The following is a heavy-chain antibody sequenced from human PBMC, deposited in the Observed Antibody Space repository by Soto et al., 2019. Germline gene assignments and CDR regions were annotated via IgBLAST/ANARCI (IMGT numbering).Heavy chain of an antibody. Sequence: TLSLTCTFSGGSISSGDYYWIWIRQPPWKGLEWIGYIYYSGSTYYNPSLKSRVTISVDTSKNQFSLKLSSVTAADTAVYYCASALRGPEGFDPWGQGTLVTVSS. CDR3: ASALRGPEGFDP. V-gene: IGHV4-30-4*01. CDR1: GGSISSGDYY. J-gene: IGHJ5*02. CDR2: IYYSGST.